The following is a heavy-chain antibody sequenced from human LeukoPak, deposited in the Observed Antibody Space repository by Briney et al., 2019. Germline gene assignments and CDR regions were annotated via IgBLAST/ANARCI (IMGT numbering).Heavy chain of an antibody. CDR3: ARVGPTYCGGDCYSENWFDP. V-gene: IGHV1-46*01. D-gene: IGHD2-21*02. Sequence: ASVKVPCKASGYTFTSYYMHWVRQAPGQGLEWMGIINPSGGSTSYAQKFQGRVTMTRDTSTSTVYMELSSLRSEDTAVYYCARVGPTYCGGDCYSENWFDPWGQGTLVTVSS. CDR1: GYTFTSYY. J-gene: IGHJ5*02. CDR2: INPSGGST.